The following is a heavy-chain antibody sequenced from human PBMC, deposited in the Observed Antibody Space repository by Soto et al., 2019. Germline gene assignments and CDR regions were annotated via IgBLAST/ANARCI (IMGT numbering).Heavy chain of an antibody. CDR1: GITFEDYA. V-gene: IGHV3-9*01. CDR2: ISWDSGII. Sequence: GGSLRLSCAASGITFEDYAMHWVRQVPGKGLEWVSGISWDSGIIGYADSVKGRFTISRENAKKSLYLQMNSLRGEDTALYYCAKGGYSGYDTHYYYYYFMDVWGKGTTVTVSS. J-gene: IGHJ6*03. CDR3: AKGGYSGYDTHYYYYYFMDV. D-gene: IGHD5-12*01.